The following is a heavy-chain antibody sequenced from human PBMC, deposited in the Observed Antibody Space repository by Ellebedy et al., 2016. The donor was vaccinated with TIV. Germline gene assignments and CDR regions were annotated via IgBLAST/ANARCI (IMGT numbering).Heavy chain of an antibody. V-gene: IGHV4-59*12. Sequence: SETLSLTXTVSGGSISSYYWSWIRQPPGKGLEWIGYIYYSGSTNYNPSLKSRVTISVDTSKNQFSLKLSSVTAADTAVYYCARDIGRSSSSAGDFGYWGQGTLVTVSS. CDR2: IYYSGST. J-gene: IGHJ4*02. CDR3: ARDIGRSSSSAGDFGY. D-gene: IGHD6-6*01. CDR1: GGSISSYY.